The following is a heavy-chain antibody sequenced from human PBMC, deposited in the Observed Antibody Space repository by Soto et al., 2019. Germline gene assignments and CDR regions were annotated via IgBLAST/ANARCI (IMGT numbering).Heavy chain of an antibody. CDR1: GGTFSSYA. CDR3: ARAPVGANSYTDAFDI. V-gene: IGHV1-69*13. J-gene: IGHJ3*02. CDR2: IIPIFGTG. D-gene: IGHD3-16*01. Sequence: SVKVSCKASGGTFSSYAISWVRQAPGQGLEWMGGIIPIFGTGNYAQKFQGRVTITADESTSTAYMELSSLRSEDTAVYYCARAPVGANSYTDAFDICGRGTMVTASS.